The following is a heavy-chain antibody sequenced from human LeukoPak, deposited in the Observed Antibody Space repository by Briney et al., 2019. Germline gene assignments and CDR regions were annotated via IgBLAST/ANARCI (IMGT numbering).Heavy chain of an antibody. CDR3: ARDRYSSSWYIR. J-gene: IGHJ4*02. V-gene: IGHV1-2*02. CDR2: INPNSGGT. CDR1: GYTFTGYY. Sequence: ASVKVSCKASGYTFTGYYMHWVRQAPGQRLEWMGWINPNSGGTNYAQKFQGRVTMTRDTSISTAYMELSRLRSDDTAVYYCARDRYSSSWYIRWGQGTLVTVSS. D-gene: IGHD6-13*01.